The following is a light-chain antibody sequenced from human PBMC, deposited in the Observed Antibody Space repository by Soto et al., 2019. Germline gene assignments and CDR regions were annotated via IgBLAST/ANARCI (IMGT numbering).Light chain of an antibody. CDR3: QHYAGGSRIT. V-gene: IGKV3-20*01. Sequence: EIMMTQSPGTLSLSPGERATLSCRASQSVSSRLAWYQQKPGQAPRPLISGASSRATGIPDRFSGSGFRTDFTLTISRLEPEDFALYYCQHYAGGSRITFGQGTRLEIK. CDR1: QSVSSR. CDR2: GAS. J-gene: IGKJ5*01.